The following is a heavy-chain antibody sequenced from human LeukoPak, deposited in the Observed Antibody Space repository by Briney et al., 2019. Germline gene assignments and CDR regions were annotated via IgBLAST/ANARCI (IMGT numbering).Heavy chain of an antibody. CDR2: ISSSSSYI. D-gene: IGHD1-26*01. V-gene: IGHV3-21*01. CDR3: ARGPIDVGATIRAWGFDY. Sequence: GGSLRLSCAASGFTFSSYSMNWVRQAPGKGLEWVSSISSSSSYIYYADSVKGRFTISRDNAKNSLYLQMNSLRAEDTAVYYCARGPIDVGATIRAWGFDYWGQGTLVTVSS. CDR1: GFTFSSYS. J-gene: IGHJ4*02.